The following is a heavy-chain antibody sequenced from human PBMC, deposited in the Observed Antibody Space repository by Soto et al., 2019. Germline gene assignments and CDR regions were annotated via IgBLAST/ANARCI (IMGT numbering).Heavy chain of an antibody. V-gene: IGHV3-49*03. CDR1: GFTFGDYG. J-gene: IGHJ4*02. D-gene: IGHD1-26*01. Sequence: PGGSLRLSCTASGFTFGDYGMSWFRQAPGKGLEWVGFIKARAYGGTTEYAASVKGRFTISRDDSKSIAYLQMNSLKTEDTAVYYCPRGTYQFDYWSQGTLVTVSS. CDR3: PRGTYQFDY. CDR2: IKARAYGGTT.